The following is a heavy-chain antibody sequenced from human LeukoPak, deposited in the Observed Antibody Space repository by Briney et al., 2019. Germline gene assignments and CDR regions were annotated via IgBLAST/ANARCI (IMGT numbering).Heavy chain of an antibody. CDR3: ASGGSSSPYYYGMDV. J-gene: IGHJ6*02. CDR1: GGTFSSYA. Sequence: ASVKVSCKASGGTFSSYAISWVRQAPGQGLEWMGGIIPIFGTANYAQKFQGRVTITADESTSTAYMELSSLRSEDTAVYYCASGGSSSPYYYGMDVWGQGTTVTVSS. CDR2: IIPIFGTA. D-gene: IGHD6-6*01. V-gene: IGHV1-69*13.